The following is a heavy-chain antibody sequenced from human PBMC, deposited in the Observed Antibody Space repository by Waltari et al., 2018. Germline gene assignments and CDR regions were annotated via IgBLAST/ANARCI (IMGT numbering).Heavy chain of an antibody. CDR3: AREVVIMARGYWFDY. J-gene: IGHJ4*02. Sequence: QVQLQESGPGLVKPSETLSLTCAVSGYAISSGYYWGWIRQPPGKGLEWIGSIYHSGSTNYNPSLKSRVTISVDTSKNQFSLKLSSVTAADTAVYYCAREVVIMARGYWFDYWGQGTLVTVSS. V-gene: IGHV4-38-2*02. D-gene: IGHD5-12*01. CDR1: GYAISSGYY. CDR2: IYHSGST.